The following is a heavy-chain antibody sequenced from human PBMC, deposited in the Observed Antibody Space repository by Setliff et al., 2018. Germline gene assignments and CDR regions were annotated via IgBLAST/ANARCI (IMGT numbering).Heavy chain of an antibody. CDR1: GFAFNTYW. CDR3: ARDGGEY. Sequence: GSLRLSCAASGFAFNTYWMHWVRQAPGKGLEWVAVISYDGSNKYYADSVKGRFTISRDISKNTLYLQMNNLRAEDTAVYYCARDGGEYWGQGTLVTVSS. CDR2: ISYDGSNK. V-gene: IGHV3-30*03. D-gene: IGHD3-16*01. J-gene: IGHJ4*02.